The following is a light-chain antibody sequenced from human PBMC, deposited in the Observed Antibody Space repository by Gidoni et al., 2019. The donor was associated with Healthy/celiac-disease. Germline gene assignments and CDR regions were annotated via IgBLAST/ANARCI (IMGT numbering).Light chain of an antibody. CDR3: QQRSNWPPMYT. J-gene: IGKJ2*01. V-gene: IGKV3-11*01. Sequence: EIVLTQSPAPLSLSPGERANLSCRASQSVSSYLAWYQQKPGQSPRLLIYDASNRATGIPARFSGSGSGTDFTLTISSLEPEDFAVYDCQQRSNWPPMYTFGQGTKLEIK. CDR1: QSVSSY. CDR2: DAS.